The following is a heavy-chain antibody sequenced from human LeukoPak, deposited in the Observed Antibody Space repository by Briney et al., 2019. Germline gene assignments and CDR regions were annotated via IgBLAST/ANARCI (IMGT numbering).Heavy chain of an antibody. CDR3: ARSDVSTWYWFDP. CDR1: GGSISTSTHY. D-gene: IGHD6-13*01. Sequence: SETLSLTCTVSGGSISTSTHYWGWIRQPPGKGLEWLGSVYYSGSTYYNPSLKSRVTISVDTSKNQFSLKVKSVTAADTAVFYCARSDVSTWYWFDPWRQGTLDTVSS. CDR2: VYYSGST. J-gene: IGHJ5*02. V-gene: IGHV4-39*01.